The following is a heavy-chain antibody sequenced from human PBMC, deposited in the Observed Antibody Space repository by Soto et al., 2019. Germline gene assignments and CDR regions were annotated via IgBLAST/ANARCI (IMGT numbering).Heavy chain of an antibody. Sequence: SETLSLTCAVYGGSFSGYYWSWIRQPPGKGLEWIGEINHSGSTNYNPSLKSRVTISVDTSKNQFSLELSSVTAADTAVYYCARARHDFWSGYHHYFDYWGQGTLVTVSS. V-gene: IGHV4-34*01. CDR3: ARARHDFWSGYHHYFDY. J-gene: IGHJ4*02. D-gene: IGHD3-3*01. CDR1: GGSFSGYY. CDR2: INHSGST.